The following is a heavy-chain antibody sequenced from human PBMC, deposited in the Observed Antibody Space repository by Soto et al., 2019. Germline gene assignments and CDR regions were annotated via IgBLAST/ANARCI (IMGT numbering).Heavy chain of an antibody. J-gene: IGHJ4*02. CDR2: INHSGST. CDR1: GGSFSGYY. CDR3: ARGRFRAAAAAPFDY. D-gene: IGHD6-13*01. V-gene: IGHV4-34*01. Sequence: KTSETLSLTCAVYGGSFSGYYWSWIRQPPGKGLEWIGEINHSGSTNYNPSLKSRVTISVDTSKNQFSLKLSSVTAADTAVYYCARGRFRAAAAAPFDYWGQGTLVTVSS.